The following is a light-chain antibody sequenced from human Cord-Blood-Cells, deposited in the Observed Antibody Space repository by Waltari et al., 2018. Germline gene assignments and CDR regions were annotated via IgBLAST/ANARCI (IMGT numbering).Light chain of an antibody. J-gene: IGLJ3*02. V-gene: IGLV2-14*01. CDR3: SSYTSSSTLV. Sequence: QSALTQPASVSGSPGQSITISCTGTSSDVGGYNYVSWYQQHPAKAPKLMIYDVSKRPSGVANRFSGSKSGNTASLTISGLQAEGEADYYCSSYTSSSTLVFGGGTKLTVL. CDR2: DVS. CDR1: SSDVGGYNY.